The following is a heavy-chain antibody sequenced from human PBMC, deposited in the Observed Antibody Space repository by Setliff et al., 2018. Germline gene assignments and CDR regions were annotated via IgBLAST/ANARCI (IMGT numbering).Heavy chain of an antibody. CDR2: IRPNGGGT. CDR3: AREGRSSGWYSGDYFYVYMDV. V-gene: IGHV1-2*02. Sequence: VASVKVSCKASGDPFNAYGVSWVRQAPGQGLEWMGWIRPNGGGTHYAQKFQGRVTMTRDRSISTAYMNLSSLRSDDTAVYYCAREGRSSGWYSGDYFYVYMDVWGRGTTVTVSS. D-gene: IGHD6-19*01. CDR1: GDPFNAYG. J-gene: IGHJ6*03.